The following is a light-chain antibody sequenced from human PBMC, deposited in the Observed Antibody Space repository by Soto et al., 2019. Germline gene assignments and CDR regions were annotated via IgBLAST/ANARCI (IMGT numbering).Light chain of an antibody. CDR1: SSDVGGYNY. J-gene: IGLJ1*01. V-gene: IGLV2-14*01. CDR3: SSYTNSATRLYA. CDR2: DVS. Sequence: QSVLTQPASVSGSPGQSITISCTGSSSDVGGYNYVSWYQQHPGKAPKLMIYDVSNRPSGVSNRFSGSKSGNTASLTISGLQAEDEADYYCSSYTNSATRLYAFGTGTQLTVL.